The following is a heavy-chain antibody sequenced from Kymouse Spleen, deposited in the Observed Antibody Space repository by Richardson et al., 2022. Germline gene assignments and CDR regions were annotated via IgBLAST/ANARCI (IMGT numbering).Heavy chain of an antibody. CDR1: GFTFSNAW. V-gene: IGHV3-15*01. D-gene: IGHD6-19*01. CDR2: IKSKTDGGTT. Sequence: EVQLVESGGGLVKPGGSLRLSCAASGFTFSNAWMSWVRQAPGKGLEWVGRIKSKTDGGTTDYAAPVKGRFTISRDDSKNTLYLQMNSLKTEDTAVYYCTTDSGYSSGWTNFDYWGQGTLVTVSS. CDR3: TTDSGYSSGWTNFDY. J-gene: IGHJ4*02.